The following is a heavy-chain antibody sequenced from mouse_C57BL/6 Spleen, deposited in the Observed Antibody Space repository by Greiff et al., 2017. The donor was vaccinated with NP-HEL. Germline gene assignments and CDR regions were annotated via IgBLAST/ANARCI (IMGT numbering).Heavy chain of an antibody. CDR1: GYAFSSSW. CDR2: IYPGDGDT. CDR3: ASGGYYPFAY. V-gene: IGHV1-82*01. D-gene: IGHD2-1*01. J-gene: IGHJ3*01. Sequence: VQLQESGPELVKPGASVKISCEASGYAFSSSWMNWVKQRPGKGLEWIGRIYPGDGDTNYNGKFKGKATLTADKSSSTAYMQLSSLTSEDSAVYFCASGGYYPFAYWGQGTLVTVSA.